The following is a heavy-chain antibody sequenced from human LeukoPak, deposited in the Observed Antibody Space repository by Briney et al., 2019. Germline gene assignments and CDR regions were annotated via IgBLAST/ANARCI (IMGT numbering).Heavy chain of an antibody. CDR2: ISWNSGSI. Sequence: GGSLRLSCAASGFTFDDYAMHWVRKAPGKGLEWVSGISWNSGSIGYADSVKGRFTISRDNAKNSLYLQMNSLRAEDMALYYCAKGLRYLDAFDIWGQGTMVTVSS. J-gene: IGHJ3*02. V-gene: IGHV3-9*03. CDR3: AKGLRYLDAFDI. CDR1: GFTFDDYA. D-gene: IGHD1-1*01.